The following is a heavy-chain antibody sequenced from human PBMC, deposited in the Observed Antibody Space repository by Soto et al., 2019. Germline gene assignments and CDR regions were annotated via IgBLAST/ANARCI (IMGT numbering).Heavy chain of an antibody. V-gene: IGHV4-59*01. CDR1: GGSISSYY. Sequence: SETLSLTCTVSGGSISSYYWSWIRQPPGKGLEWIGCIYYSGSTNYNPSLKSRVTLSVDTSKHQFSLRLSSLTAAETAVYYGGRYQNVYDSCGLPVGWFYSWDQGSLVPVAS. CDR3: GRYQNVYDSCGLPVGWFYS. CDR2: IYYSGST. J-gene: IGHJ5*01. D-gene: IGHD3-22*01.